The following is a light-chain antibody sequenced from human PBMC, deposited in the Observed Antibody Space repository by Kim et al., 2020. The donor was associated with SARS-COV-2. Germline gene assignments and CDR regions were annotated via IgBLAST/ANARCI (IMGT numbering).Light chain of an antibody. CDR1: QSTNSW. CDR3: LQSSSFPGT. Sequence: DIQMTQSPSTLSASVGDRVTITCRASQSTNSWLAWYQQKPGKAPRLLIYKASRLESGVPLRFSGSGSGTEFTLTISSLQPDDFATYYCLQSSSFPGTFGQGTKVEIK. CDR2: KAS. J-gene: IGKJ1*01. V-gene: IGKV1-5*03.